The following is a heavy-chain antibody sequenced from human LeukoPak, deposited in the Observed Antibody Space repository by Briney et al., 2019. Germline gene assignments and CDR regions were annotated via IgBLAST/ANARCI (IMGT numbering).Heavy chain of an antibody. Sequence: GGSLRLSRAASGFTFSSYAMSWVRQAHGKGLEWVSYISSSGSTIYYADSVKGRFTISRDNAKNSLYLQMNSLRAEDTAVYYCAELGITMIGGVWGKGTTVTISS. D-gene: IGHD3-10*02. V-gene: IGHV3-48*03. CDR3: AELGITMIGGV. CDR2: ISSSGSTI. CDR1: GFTFSSYA. J-gene: IGHJ6*04.